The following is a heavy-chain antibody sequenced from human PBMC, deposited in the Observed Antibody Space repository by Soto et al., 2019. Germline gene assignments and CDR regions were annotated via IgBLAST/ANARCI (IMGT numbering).Heavy chain of an antibody. Sequence: QVQLVESGGGLARPGRSLRLSCAASGFTVSSYGMHWVRQPPGKGREWVAVISRDGATKYYPDSVKGRFTISRDNSRNTLFLEMSSLRGDDMAVYYCTGDVASGYWGQGTLVTFSS. CDR2: ISRDGATK. J-gene: IGHJ4*02. CDR1: GFTVSSYG. D-gene: IGHD2-8*02. CDR3: TGDVASGY. V-gene: IGHV3-30*03.